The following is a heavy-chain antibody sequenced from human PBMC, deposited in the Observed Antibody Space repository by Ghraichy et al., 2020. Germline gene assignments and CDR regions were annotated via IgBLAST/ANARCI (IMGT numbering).Heavy chain of an antibody. J-gene: IGHJ6*02. V-gene: IGHV4-59*01. CDR1: GGPITNYY. D-gene: IGHD3-3*01. CDR3: ARGIFGKWEPWGGMDV. Sequence: SETLSLTCTVSGGPITNYYWNWTRQSPGKGLEWIGYIFYSGATKYNPSLKRRVIFSVDTSKNQFSLKMTSVTPADTAIYYCARGIFGKWEPWGGMDVWGQGTTVTVSS. CDR2: IFYSGAT.